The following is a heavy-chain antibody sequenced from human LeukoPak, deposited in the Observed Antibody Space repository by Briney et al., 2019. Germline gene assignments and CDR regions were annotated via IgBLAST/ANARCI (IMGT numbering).Heavy chain of an antibody. CDR1: GFTLSTYA. CDR3: ARARAFRSALDI. CDR2: IGSGGST. V-gene: IGHV3-23*01. Sequence: QTGGSLRLSCAASGFTLSTYAMRWVRQAPGKGLEWVSSIGSGGSTYYADSVKGRFTISRDNSKDTLYLQVNSPRADDTAIYYCARARAFRSALDIWGQGTMVTVSS. J-gene: IGHJ3*02.